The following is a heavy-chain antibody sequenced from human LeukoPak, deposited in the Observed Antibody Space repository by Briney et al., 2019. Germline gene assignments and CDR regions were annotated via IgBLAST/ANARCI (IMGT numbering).Heavy chain of an antibody. CDR1: GFTFSSYG. V-gene: IGHV3-30*18. Sequence: GGSLRLSYAASGFTFSSYGMHWVRQAPGKGLEWLALISNDGSNKYYAESVKGLFTISRENSKNKMYLQMKSRRAADTAVYSCEKDGPPTVTRGSFDYWGQGTLVTVSS. J-gene: IGHJ4*02. CDR2: ISNDGSNK. D-gene: IGHD4-11*01. CDR3: EKDGPPTVTRGSFDY.